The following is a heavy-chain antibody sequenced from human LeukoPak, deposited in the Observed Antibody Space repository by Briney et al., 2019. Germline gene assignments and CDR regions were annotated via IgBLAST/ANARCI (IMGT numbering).Heavy chain of an antibody. D-gene: IGHD4-17*01. CDR2: IYYSGNT. CDR1: GGPISRSNFF. CDR3: ATVGDNGGYYPFDY. Sequence: NASETLSLTCTVSGGPISRSNFFWGWIRQPPGKRLEWIGSIYYSGNTYYNPSLKSRLTIAVDTSRNQFSLKMSSVTAADTAVYYCATVGDNGGYYPFDYWGQGTLVTVSS. J-gene: IGHJ4*02. V-gene: IGHV4-39*01.